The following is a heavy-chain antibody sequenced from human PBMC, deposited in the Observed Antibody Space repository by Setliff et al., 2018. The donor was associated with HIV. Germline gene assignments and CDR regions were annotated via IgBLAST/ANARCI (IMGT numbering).Heavy chain of an antibody. Sequence: GESLTISCAASGFTFSTYAMSWVRQAPGKGLEWVSDISGIGSSTYYADSVKGRFTISRDNSKNTLYLQMNSLRAEDTAVYYCAKPTYYYDDSGYSGGDYWGQGTLVTVSS. CDR2: ISGIGSST. CDR1: GFTFSTYA. D-gene: IGHD3-22*01. V-gene: IGHV3-23*01. CDR3: AKPTYYYDDSGYSGGDY. J-gene: IGHJ4*02.